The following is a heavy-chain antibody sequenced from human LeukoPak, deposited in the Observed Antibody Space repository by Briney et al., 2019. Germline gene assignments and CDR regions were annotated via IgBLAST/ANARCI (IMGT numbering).Heavy chain of an antibody. CDR3: ARASGDGNYGYYYGMDV. V-gene: IGHV1-69*06. Sequence: ASVKVSCKASGYTFTSYAISWVRQAPGQGLEGMGGSIPIFGTANYAQKFQGRVTITADKSTSTAYMELSSLRSEDTAVYYCARASGDGNYGYYYGMDVWGKGTTVTVSS. CDR2: SIPIFGTA. CDR1: GYTFTSYA. D-gene: IGHD4-17*01. J-gene: IGHJ6*04.